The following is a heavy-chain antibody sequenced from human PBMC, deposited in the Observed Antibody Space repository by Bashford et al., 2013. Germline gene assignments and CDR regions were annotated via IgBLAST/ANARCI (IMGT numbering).Heavy chain of an antibody. CDR3: AREFKQLWLDYYYGMDV. D-gene: IGHD5-18*01. CDR2: ISSSGSTI. J-gene: IGHJ6*02. V-gene: IGHV3-11*01. Sequence: GSLRLSCAASGFTFSDYYMSWIRQAPREGLEWVSYISSSGSTIYYADSVKGRFTISRDNAKNSLYLQMNSLRAEDTAVYYCAREFKQLWLDYYYGMDVWGQGTTVTVSS. CDR1: GFTFSDYY.